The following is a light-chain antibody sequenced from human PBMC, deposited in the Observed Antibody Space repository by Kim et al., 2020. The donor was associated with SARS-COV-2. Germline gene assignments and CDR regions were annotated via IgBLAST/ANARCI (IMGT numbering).Light chain of an antibody. CDR1: SLRSYY. CDR2: GKN. J-gene: IGLJ2*01. V-gene: IGLV3-19*01. CDR3: NSRDSSGNPHVV. Sequence: SSELTQDPAVSVALGQTVRITCQGDSLRSYYASWYPQKPGQAPVLVIYGKNNRPSGIPDRFSGSSSGNTASLTITGAQAEDEADYYCNSRDSSGNPHVV.